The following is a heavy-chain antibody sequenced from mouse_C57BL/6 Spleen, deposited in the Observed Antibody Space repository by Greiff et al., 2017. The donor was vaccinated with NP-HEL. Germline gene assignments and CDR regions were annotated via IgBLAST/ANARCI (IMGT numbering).Heavy chain of an antibody. Sequence: EVKVIESGGGLVKPGGSLKLSCAASGFTFSDYGMHWVRQAPEKGLEWVAYISSGSSTIYYADTVKGRFTISRDNAKNTLFLQMTSLRSEDTAMYYCARREVVATGDYWGQGTSVTVSS. D-gene: IGHD1-1*01. CDR2: ISSGSSTI. V-gene: IGHV5-17*01. CDR3: ARREVVATGDY. CDR1: GFTFSDYG. J-gene: IGHJ4*01.